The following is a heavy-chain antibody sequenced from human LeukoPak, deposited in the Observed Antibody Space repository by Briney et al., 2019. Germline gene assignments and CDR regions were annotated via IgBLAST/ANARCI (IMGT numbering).Heavy chain of an antibody. J-gene: IGHJ4*02. D-gene: IGHD3-3*01. V-gene: IGHV4-39*01. CDR2: IYYSGST. Sequence: SETLSLTCTVSGGSISSSSYYWGWIRQPPGTRLEWIGSIYYSGSTYYNPSLKSRVTISVDTSKNQFSLKLSSVTAADTAVYYCARHGRRDFWSGKTPYYFDYWGQGTLVTVSS. CDR1: GGSISSSSYY. CDR3: ARHGRRDFWSGKTPYYFDY.